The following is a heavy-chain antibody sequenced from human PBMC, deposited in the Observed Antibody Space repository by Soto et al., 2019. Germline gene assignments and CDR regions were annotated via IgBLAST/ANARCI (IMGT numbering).Heavy chain of an antibody. Sequence: GGSLRLSCAASGFTFSSYAMSWVRQAPGKGLEWVSAISGSGGSTYYADSVKGRFTISRDNSKNTLYLQMNSLRAEDTAVYYCAKHSNYDFWSGQYYWGQGTLVTVSS. D-gene: IGHD3-3*01. CDR1: GFTFSSYA. CDR2: ISGSGGST. CDR3: AKHSNYDFWSGQYY. J-gene: IGHJ4*02. V-gene: IGHV3-23*01.